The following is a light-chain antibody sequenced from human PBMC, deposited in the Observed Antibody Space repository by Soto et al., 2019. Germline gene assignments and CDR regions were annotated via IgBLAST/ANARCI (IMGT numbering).Light chain of an antibody. V-gene: IGLV2-14*01. CDR3: SSYRSTSTLWV. Sequence: QSVLTQPASVSGSPGQSITISCTGTSSDVGGYNYVSWYQQHPGKAPKLMIYEVTNRPSGVSSRFSGSKSGNTASLTISGLQAEDEADYYCSSYRSTSTLWVFGPGTKVTVL. CDR2: EVT. J-gene: IGLJ1*01. CDR1: SSDVGGYNY.